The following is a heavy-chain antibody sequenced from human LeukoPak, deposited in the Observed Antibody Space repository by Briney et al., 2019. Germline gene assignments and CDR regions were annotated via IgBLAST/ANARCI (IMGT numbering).Heavy chain of an antibody. D-gene: IGHD2-2*01. Sequence: PSENLSRTCNVSGSSISTGFFWAWIRQSPGKGLEWIGSIQNGGDSYYNPPLKSRTTMSVDTSKNQFSLKLTAVTAADTAVFYCARGMGRFCTSSSCYLSFVYWGQGTLVTVSS. CDR2: IQNGGDS. CDR3: ARGMGRFCTSSSCYLSFVY. J-gene: IGHJ4*02. V-gene: IGHV4-38-2*02. CDR1: GSSISTGFF.